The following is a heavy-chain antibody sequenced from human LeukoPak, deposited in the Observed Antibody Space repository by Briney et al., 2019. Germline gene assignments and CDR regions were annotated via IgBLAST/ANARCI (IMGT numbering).Heavy chain of an antibody. D-gene: IGHD3-10*01. Sequence: VASVKVSCKASGYTFTSYDINWVRQAPGQGLEWMGGIIPIFGTANYAQKFQGRVTITTDESTSTAYMELSSLRSEDTAVYYCAREAMVRGVTRYYMDVWGKGTTVTVSS. V-gene: IGHV1-69*05. CDR2: IIPIFGTA. CDR1: GYTFTSYD. J-gene: IGHJ6*03. CDR3: AREAMVRGVTRYYMDV.